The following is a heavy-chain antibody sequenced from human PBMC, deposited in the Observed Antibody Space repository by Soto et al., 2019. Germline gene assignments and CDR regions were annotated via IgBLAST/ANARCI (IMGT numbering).Heavy chain of an antibody. CDR3: ARDGPNPYCSSTSCYTGNYYYYGMDV. V-gene: IGHV1-2*02. J-gene: IGHJ6*02. CDR1: GYTFTGRF. Sequence: ASVKVSCKASGYTFTGRFMHWVRQAPGQGLEWMGWINPNSGDTSYAQKFQGRVTMTRDTSISTAYMELSRLRSDDTAVYYCARDGPNPYCSSTSCYTGNYYYYGMDVWGQGTTVTVSS. CDR2: INPNSGDT. D-gene: IGHD2-2*02.